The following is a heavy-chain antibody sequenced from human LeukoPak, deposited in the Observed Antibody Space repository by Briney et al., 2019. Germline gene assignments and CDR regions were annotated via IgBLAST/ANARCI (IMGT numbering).Heavy chain of an antibody. J-gene: IGHJ4*02. D-gene: IGHD1-14*01. V-gene: IGHV3-66*01. Sequence: GGALRVSCAASGFTVSSNYMSWVRQAPGKGLEWVSIIYTAGTTYYAESLRGRFNISTDKSKNTLYLQINSLSAEGTAVFYCAIAIRGYYFDSWGEGALVTVSS. CDR2: IYTAGTT. CDR1: GFTVSSNY. CDR3: AIAIRGYYFDS.